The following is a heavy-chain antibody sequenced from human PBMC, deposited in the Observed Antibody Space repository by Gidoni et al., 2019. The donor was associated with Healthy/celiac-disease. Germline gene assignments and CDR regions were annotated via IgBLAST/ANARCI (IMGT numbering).Heavy chain of an antibody. V-gene: IGHV4-34*01. CDR3: ARYPRYYGSGSYYLP. Sequence: QVQLQQWGAGLLKPSETLSLTCAVYGGSFSGYYWSWIRQPPGKGLEWIGEINHSGSTNYNPSLKSRVTISVDTSKNQFSLKLSSVTAADTAVYYCARYPRYYGSGSYYLPWGQGTLVTVSS. CDR2: INHSGST. D-gene: IGHD3-10*01. CDR1: GGSFSGYY. J-gene: IGHJ5*02.